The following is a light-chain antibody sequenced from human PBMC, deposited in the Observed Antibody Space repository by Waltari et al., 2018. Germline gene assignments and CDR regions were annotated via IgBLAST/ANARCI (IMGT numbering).Light chain of an antibody. CDR3: AAWDDSLSGPG. Sequence: QSVLTQPPSASGTPGQRVTISCSGSTSNIGSNTVNWYQQLPGTAPKLLIYTNNQPPSGVPDRFSGAQSGTSSSRAISGLQSEDEADYYCAAWDDSLSGPGFGGGTKVTVL. J-gene: IGLJ3*02. CDR1: TSNIGSNT. V-gene: IGLV1-44*01. CDR2: TNN.